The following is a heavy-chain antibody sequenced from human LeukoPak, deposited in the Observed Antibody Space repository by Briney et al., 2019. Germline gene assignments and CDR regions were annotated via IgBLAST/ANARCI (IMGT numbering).Heavy chain of an antibody. CDR2: IYYSGST. V-gene: IGHV4-39*07. CDR3: ARDLSQSILWFGELSVWFDP. D-gene: IGHD3-10*01. CDR1: GGSISSSSYY. J-gene: IGHJ5*02. Sequence: SETLSLTCTVSGGSISSSSYYWGWIRQPPGKGLEWIGSIYYSGSTYYNPSLKSRVTISVDTSKNQFSLKLSSVTAADTAVYYCARDLSQSILWFGELSVWFDPWGQGTLVTVSS.